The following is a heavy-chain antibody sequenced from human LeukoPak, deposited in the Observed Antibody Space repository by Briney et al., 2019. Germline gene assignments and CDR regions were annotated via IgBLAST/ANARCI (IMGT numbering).Heavy chain of an antibody. D-gene: IGHD6-13*01. CDR2: IIPIFGTA. J-gene: IGHJ4*02. Sequence: GASVKVSCKASGGTFSSYAISWVRQAPGQGLEWMGGIIPIFGTANYAQKFQGRVTITTDESTSTAYMELSSLRSEDTAVYYCARGIPGYSSSWYTDWGQGTLVTVSS. CDR3: ARGIPGYSSSWYTD. V-gene: IGHV1-69*05. CDR1: GGTFSSYA.